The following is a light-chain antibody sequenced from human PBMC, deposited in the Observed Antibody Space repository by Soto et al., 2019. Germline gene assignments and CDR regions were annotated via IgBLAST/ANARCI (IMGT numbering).Light chain of an antibody. CDR3: QSYDTSLRACV. V-gene: IGLV1-40*01. CDR2: GNS. CDR1: SSNIGAGYD. J-gene: IGLJ3*02. Sequence: QSVLTQPPSVSGAPGQRVTISCTGGSSNIGAGYDVHWYRQFPGTAPKLLVYGNSNRPSGISDRFSASKSGSSASLAITGLQAEDEADYYCQSYDTSLRACVFGGGTKLTVL.